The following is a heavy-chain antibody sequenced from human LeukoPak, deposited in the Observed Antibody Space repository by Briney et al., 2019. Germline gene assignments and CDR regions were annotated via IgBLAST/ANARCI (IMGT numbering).Heavy chain of an antibody. V-gene: IGHV1-18*01. J-gene: IGHJ4*02. D-gene: IGHD3-10*01. CDR1: GYTSTSYG. CDR3: ARDTALPGSYYKY. Sequence: GASEKVSCKASGYTSTSYGISWVRQAPGQGLEWMGWISAYNGNTNYAQKLQGRVTVTTDTSTSTAYMELRSLRSDDTAVYYCARDTALPGSYYKYWGQGTLVTVSS. CDR2: ISAYNGNT.